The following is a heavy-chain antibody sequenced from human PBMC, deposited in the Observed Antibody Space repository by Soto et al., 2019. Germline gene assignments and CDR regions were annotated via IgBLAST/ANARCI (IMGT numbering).Heavy chain of an antibody. V-gene: IGHV3-23*01. CDR3: AKYPNSVYLGAFDC. Sequence: QMLESGGGLVQPGGSLRLSCAASGFTFGNYVVTWVRQAPGRGLEWVSSLSASGGGTCYADSVRGRFTISSDNYKNTLNLEMNILRAEDTALYFRAKYPNSVYLGAFDCWCRRTMVIVSS. CDR1: GFTFGNYV. D-gene: IGHD7-27*01. CDR2: LSASGGGT. J-gene: IGHJ3*01.